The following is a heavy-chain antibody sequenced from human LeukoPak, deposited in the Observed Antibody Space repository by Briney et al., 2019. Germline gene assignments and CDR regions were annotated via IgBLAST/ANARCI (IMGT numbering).Heavy chain of an antibody. CDR3: ARDRYARYCTSTSCYEEGYFDY. D-gene: IGHD2-2*01. J-gene: IGHJ4*02. CDR1: GGSFSGYY. CDR2: INHSGST. Sequence: SETLSLTCAVYGGSFSGYYWSWIRQPPGKGLEWIGEINHSGSTNYNPSLKSRVTISVDTSKNQFSLKLSSVTAADTAVYYCARDRYARYCTSTSCYEEGYFDYWGQGTLVTVSS. V-gene: IGHV4-34*01.